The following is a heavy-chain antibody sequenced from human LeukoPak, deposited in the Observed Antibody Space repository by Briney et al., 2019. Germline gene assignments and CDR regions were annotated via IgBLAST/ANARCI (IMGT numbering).Heavy chain of an antibody. V-gene: IGHV3-23*01. Sequence: PGGSLRLSCAASGFTFSSYAMSWVRQAPGKGLEWVSTISGSGGNTYYGDSVKGRFTISRDNSNNTLYLQMNSLRAEDTAVYYCAKDRIAVAGTTFDYWGQGTLVTVSS. CDR3: AKDRIAVAGTTFDY. J-gene: IGHJ4*02. CDR2: ISGSGGNT. CDR1: GFTFSSYA. D-gene: IGHD6-19*01.